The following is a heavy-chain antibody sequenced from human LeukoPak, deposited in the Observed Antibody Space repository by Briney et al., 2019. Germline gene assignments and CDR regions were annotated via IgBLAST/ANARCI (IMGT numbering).Heavy chain of an antibody. CDR2: INHSGST. Sequence: GSLRLSCAASGFTLSGFGMNRVRQPPGKGLEWIGEINHSGSTNYNPSLKSRVTISVDTSKNQFSLKLSSVTAADTAVYYCARAKGTGLRGYSYGYYFDYWGQGTLVTVSS. V-gene: IGHV4-34*01. J-gene: IGHJ4*02. CDR1: GFTLSGFG. CDR3: ARAKGTGLRGYSYGYYFDY. D-gene: IGHD5-18*01.